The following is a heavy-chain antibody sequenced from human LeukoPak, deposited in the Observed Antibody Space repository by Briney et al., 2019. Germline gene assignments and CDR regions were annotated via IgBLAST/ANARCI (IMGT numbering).Heavy chain of an antibody. J-gene: IGHJ6*02. V-gene: IGHV3-30*14. Sequence: PGGSLRLSCAASGFTFSSYAMHWVRQAPGEGLEWVAVISYDGSNKYYADSVKGRFTISRHISKNTMYLQMNSLRGEDTAVYYCARWETGDLLGYYYGMDVWGQGTTVTVSS. CDR3: ARWETGDLLGYYYGMDV. CDR1: GFTFSSYA. D-gene: IGHD7-27*01. CDR2: ISYDGSNK.